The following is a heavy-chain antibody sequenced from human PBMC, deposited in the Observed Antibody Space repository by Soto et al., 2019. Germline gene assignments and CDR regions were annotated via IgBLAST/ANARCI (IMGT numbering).Heavy chain of an antibody. CDR1: GFTFSSYS. D-gene: IGHD4-17*01. Sequence: EVQLVESGGGLGKPGGSLRLSCAASGFTFSSYSMNSVRQAPGKGLEWVSSIRRSSSYIYYADSVKGRFTISRDNAKNSLDLQMNSLRAEDTAVYYCASLLWDDYGDYGAFDIWGQGTMVTVSS. V-gene: IGHV3-21*01. CDR3: ASLLWDDYGDYGAFDI. CDR2: IRRSSSYI. J-gene: IGHJ3*02.